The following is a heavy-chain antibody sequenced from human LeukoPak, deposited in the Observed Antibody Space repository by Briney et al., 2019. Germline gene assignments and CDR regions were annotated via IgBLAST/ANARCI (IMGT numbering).Heavy chain of an antibody. CDR1: GFTFSSNW. CDR2: INSDGSGT. V-gene: IGHV3-74*01. D-gene: IGHD1-26*01. Sequence: GGSLRLSCAASGFTFSSNWMHWVRQGPGKGLVWVSRINSDGSGTSYADSVKGRFTIPRDNAKNTQYLQMNSLRAEDTAVYYCARAGEGLLAYSFDIWGQGTMVTVSS. CDR3: ARAGEGLLAYSFDI. J-gene: IGHJ3*02.